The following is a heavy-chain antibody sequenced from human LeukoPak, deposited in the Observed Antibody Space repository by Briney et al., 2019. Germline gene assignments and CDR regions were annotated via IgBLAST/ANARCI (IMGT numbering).Heavy chain of an antibody. CDR2: ISAYNGNT. Sequence: ASVKVSCKASGYTNTNYTICWARQAPGQGLEWMGWISAYNGNTIYAQKVKGRVTMTTDTSTSTAYMELRSLKSDDTAVYYCARASYCSDGSCYSDYWGQGTLVTVSS. CDR1: GYTNTNYT. D-gene: IGHD2-15*01. CDR3: ARASYCSDGSCYSDY. J-gene: IGHJ4*02. V-gene: IGHV1-18*01.